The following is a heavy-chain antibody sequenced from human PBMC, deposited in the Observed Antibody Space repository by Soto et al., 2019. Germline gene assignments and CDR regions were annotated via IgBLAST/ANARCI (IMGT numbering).Heavy chain of an antibody. Sequence: EVQLLESGGGLVQPGGSLRLSCAASGFAFSTYAVSWVRQAPGKGLELVSSIGSRGSGTYYAGSVRGRFTISRDTSKNMLSLQMIRLRAEDTAVYYCAKTAGTIYDYDGMDVWGQGTAVTVS. CDR3: AKTAGTIYDYDGMDV. J-gene: IGHJ6*02. V-gene: IGHV3-23*01. CDR2: IGSRGSGT. D-gene: IGHD1-7*01. CDR1: GFAFSTYA.